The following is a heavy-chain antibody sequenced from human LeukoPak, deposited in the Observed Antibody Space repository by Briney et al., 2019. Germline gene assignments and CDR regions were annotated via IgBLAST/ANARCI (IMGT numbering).Heavy chain of an antibody. CDR1: GYTFTRSG. V-gene: IGHV1-18*01. J-gene: IGHJ4*02. D-gene: IGHD1-1*01. CDR2: ISAYNGNT. CDR3: ALNTRIETGPFDY. Sequence: ASVKVSCKASGYTFTRSGINWVRQAPGQGLEWMGWISAYNGNTNYAPRLQGRVTMTTDTSTTTAYMELRGLRSGDTAVYYCALNTRIETGPFDYWGQGTLVTVSS.